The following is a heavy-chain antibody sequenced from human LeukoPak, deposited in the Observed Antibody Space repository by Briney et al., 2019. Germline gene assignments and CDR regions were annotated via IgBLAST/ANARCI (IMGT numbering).Heavy chain of an antibody. J-gene: IGHJ4*02. Sequence: PGGSLRLSCAASGFTFSSYWMHWVRQAPGKGLEWVSRINSDETIATYADSVKGRFTISRDNAKNSLYLQMNSLRAEDTAVYYCARGRDGYNYPFDYWGQGTLVTVSS. CDR3: ARGRDGYNYPFDY. CDR1: GFTFSSYW. CDR2: INSDETIA. V-gene: IGHV3-74*01. D-gene: IGHD5-24*01.